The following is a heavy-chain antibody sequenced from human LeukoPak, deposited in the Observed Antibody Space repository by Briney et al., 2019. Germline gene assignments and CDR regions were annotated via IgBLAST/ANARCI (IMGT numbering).Heavy chain of an antibody. J-gene: IGHJ3*02. CDR1: GFTFSSYA. CDR2: ISGSGGST. D-gene: IGHD3-10*01. CDR3: AKDPPTILLWFGDRGDAFDI. Sequence: GGSLRLSCAASGFTFSSYAMSWVRQAPGKGLEWVSAISGSGGSTYYADSVKGRFTISRDNSKNTLYLQMNSLRAEDTAVYYCAKDPPTILLWFGDRGDAFDIWGQGTMVTVSS. V-gene: IGHV3-23*01.